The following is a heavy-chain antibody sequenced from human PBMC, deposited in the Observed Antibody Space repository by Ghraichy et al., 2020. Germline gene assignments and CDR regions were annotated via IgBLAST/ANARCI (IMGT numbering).Heavy chain of an antibody. CDR1: GGSISSSSYY. V-gene: IGHV4-39*07. CDR3: ARGYYYYYYMDV. CDR2: IYYSGST. Sequence: SETLSLTCTVSGGSISSSSYYWGWIRQPPGKGLEWIGSIYYSGSTYYTPSLKSRVTISVDTSKNQFSLKLSSVTAADTAVYYCARGYYYYYYMDVWGKGTTVTVYS. J-gene: IGHJ6*03.